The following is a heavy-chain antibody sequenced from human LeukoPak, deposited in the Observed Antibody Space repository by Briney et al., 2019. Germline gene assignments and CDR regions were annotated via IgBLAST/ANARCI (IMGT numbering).Heavy chain of an antibody. D-gene: IGHD2-8*01. CDR2: IHYRGTT. CDR3: ARGATYNERNGPFDP. Sequence: SQSLSLTCTVSGASLTTGADFWVWIRHLPGQSLEFIGFIHYRGTTFYNPSLATRFPISLEPSAHPFSLSLRSVTPATTAVYYCARGATYNERNGPFDPWGQGTLVTVSS. J-gene: IGHJ5*02. V-gene: IGHV4-31*03. CDR1: GASLTTGADF.